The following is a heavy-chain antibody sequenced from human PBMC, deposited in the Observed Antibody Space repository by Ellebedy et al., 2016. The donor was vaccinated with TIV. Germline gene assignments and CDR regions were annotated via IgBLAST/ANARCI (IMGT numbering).Heavy chain of an antibody. CDR1: GFTFSSYA. J-gene: IGHJ5*02. Sequence: GGSLRLSCAASGFTFSSYAMTWVRQAPGKGLEWVSVISGSGGRTYYADSVKGRFTISRDNSKNTLYLQMNSLRAEDTAVYYCARGHMTTVTTKMVDDWFDPWGQGTLVTVSS. CDR3: ARGHMTTVTTKMVDDWFDP. V-gene: IGHV3-23*01. CDR2: ISGSGGRT. D-gene: IGHD4-17*01.